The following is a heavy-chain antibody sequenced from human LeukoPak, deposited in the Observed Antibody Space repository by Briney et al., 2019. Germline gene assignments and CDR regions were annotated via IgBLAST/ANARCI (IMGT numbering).Heavy chain of an antibody. Sequence: SVKVSCKASGGTFSSYAISWVRQAPGQGLEWMGRIIPIFGIANFAQKFQGRVTITADKSTSTAYMELSSLRSEDTAVYYCARDVSIAAQSPPGRYWGQGTLVTVSS. CDR2: IIPIFGIA. J-gene: IGHJ4*02. V-gene: IGHV1-69*04. D-gene: IGHD6-6*01. CDR3: ARDVSIAAQSPPGRY. CDR1: GGTFSSYA.